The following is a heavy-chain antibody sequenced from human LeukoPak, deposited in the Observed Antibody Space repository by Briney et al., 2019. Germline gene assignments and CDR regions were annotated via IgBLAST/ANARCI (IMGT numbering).Heavy chain of an antibody. CDR2: ISGSGGST. CDR1: GFTFSSYA. D-gene: IGHD3-22*01. CDR3: AKSDDYYDSSGYYFVDY. V-gene: IGHV3-23*01. J-gene: IGHJ4*02. Sequence: GGSLRLSCAASGFTFSSYAMSWVRQAPGKGLEWVSAISGSGGSTYYADSVKGRFTISRDNSKNTLYLQMNSLRTEDTAVYYCAKSDDYYDSSGYYFVDYWGQGTLVTVSS.